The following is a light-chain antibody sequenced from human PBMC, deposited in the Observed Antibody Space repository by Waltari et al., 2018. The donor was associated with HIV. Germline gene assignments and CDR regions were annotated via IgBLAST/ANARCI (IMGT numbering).Light chain of an antibody. Sequence: SYVLTQPPSVSVAPGQTARITCGGNNIAATKSVHWYRLNPGQAPVVVIYDDRHRPSGIADRFSGSSAGDTATLTISRAEAGDEADYYCQVWDGRGDPVIFGGGTKLAVV. J-gene: IGLJ2*01. CDR2: DDR. CDR1: NIAATKS. V-gene: IGLV3-21*02. CDR3: QVWDGRGDPVI.